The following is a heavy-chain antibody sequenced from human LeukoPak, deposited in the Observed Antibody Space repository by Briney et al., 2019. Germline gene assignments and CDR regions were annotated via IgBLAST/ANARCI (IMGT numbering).Heavy chain of an antibody. CDR2: IIPIFGTA. D-gene: IGHD2-2*01. J-gene: IGHJ3*02. Sequence: GASVRVSCTASGGTFSSYAISWVRQAPGQGLEWMGGIIPIFGTANYAQKFQGRVTITTDESTSTAYMELSSLRSEDTAVYYCARDLGVVPAASAFDIWGQGTMVTVSS. CDR3: ARDLGVVPAASAFDI. CDR1: GGTFSSYA. V-gene: IGHV1-69*05.